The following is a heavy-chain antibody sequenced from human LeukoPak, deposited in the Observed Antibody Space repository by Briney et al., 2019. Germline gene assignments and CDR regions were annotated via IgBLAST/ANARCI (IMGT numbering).Heavy chain of an antibody. V-gene: IGHV3-11*01. D-gene: IGHD3-10*01. CDR1: GFTFSDYY. Sequence: GGSLRLSCAASGFTFSDYYMTWIRQAPGKGLEWVSYISSSGSTIYYADSVKGRFTISRDNAKNSLYLQMNSLRAEDTAVYYCARDPTSSGSLYFDYWGQGTLVTVSS. J-gene: IGHJ4*02. CDR3: ARDPTSSGSLYFDY. CDR2: ISSSGSTI.